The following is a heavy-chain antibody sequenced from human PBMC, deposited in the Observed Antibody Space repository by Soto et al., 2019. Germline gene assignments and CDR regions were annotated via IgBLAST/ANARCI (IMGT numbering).Heavy chain of an antibody. CDR2: VFYSGTT. D-gene: IGHD4-17*01. CDR3: ARRSDYLDP. V-gene: IGHV4-59*01. CDR1: GCSMSDYY. J-gene: IGHJ5*02. Sequence: SETLSLTCLVYGCSMSDYYWSWIRQAPGKGLEWIGFVFYSGTTNYNPSLKSRVTLSIDTSKNEFSLTLTSVTAADTAVYYGARRSDYLDPWGKGNLVTV.